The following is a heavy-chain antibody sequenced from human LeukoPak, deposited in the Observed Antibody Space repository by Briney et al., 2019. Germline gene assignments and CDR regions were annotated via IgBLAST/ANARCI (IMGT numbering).Heavy chain of an antibody. CDR1: GFTFSNYG. Sequence: QSGGSLRLSCAASGFTFSNYGMGWVRQAPGKGLEWVSVVSVSGGTTYYADSVKGRFTISRDNSKNTLYLQMNSLRAEDTAVYYCAKSEFPSGVYYFDSWGQGTLVTVSS. CDR2: VSVSGGTT. V-gene: IGHV3-23*01. D-gene: IGHD7-27*01. J-gene: IGHJ4*02. CDR3: AKSEFPSGVYYFDS.